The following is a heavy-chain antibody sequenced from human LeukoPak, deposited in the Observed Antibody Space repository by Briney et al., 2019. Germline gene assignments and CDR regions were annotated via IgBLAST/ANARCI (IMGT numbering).Heavy chain of an antibody. CDR1: GGSISSYY. CDR3: ARDRPGSYWYFDL. CDR2: TYYLGST. D-gene: IGHD3-10*01. V-gene: IGHV4-59*01. Sequence: SSETLSLTCTVSGGSISSYYWSWIRQPPGKGLEWVGHTYYLGSTNYNPSLKSRVTISIDTSKNYFSLKLNSVIAADTAVYYCARDRPGSYWYFDLWGRGTLVTVSS. J-gene: IGHJ2*01.